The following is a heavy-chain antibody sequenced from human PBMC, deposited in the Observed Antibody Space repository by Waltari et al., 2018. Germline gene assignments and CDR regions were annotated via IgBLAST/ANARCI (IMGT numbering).Heavy chain of an antibody. Sequence: QLQLQESGPGLVQPSETLSLTCTVSGGYISSSSYYWGWVRQPPAPVLEWIGSIYYRGSTYYNPSLKSRVTISVDTSKNQFSLRVSSVTAADTAVFYCARMVRGYCSSTSCHTDHWGQGTLVTVSS. CDR3: ARMVRGYCSSTSCHTDH. CDR2: IYYRGST. CDR1: GGYISSSSYY. V-gene: IGHV4-39*07. D-gene: IGHD2-2*01. J-gene: IGHJ4*02.